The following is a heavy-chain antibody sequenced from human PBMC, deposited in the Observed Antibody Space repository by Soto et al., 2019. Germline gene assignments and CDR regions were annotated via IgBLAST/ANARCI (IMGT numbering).Heavy chain of an antibody. Sequence: ASVKVSCKASGYAFTSFGISWVRQAPGQGLEWMGWTVPNNGYTKYAQKFQGRVTMTRNTSRSTAYMELSSLRSEDTAVYYCARARSSGWRTRPFDPWGQGTLVSVSS. D-gene: IGHD6-19*01. CDR2: TVPNNGYT. CDR3: ARARSSGWRTRPFDP. CDR1: GYAFTSFG. J-gene: IGHJ5*02. V-gene: IGHV1-8*02.